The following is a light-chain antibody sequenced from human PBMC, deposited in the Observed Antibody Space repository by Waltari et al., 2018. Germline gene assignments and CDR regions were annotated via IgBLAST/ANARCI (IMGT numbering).Light chain of an antibody. J-gene: IGLJ1*01. V-gene: IGLV2-14*01. Sequence: QPALAQPASVSGSPAQSLTLFCTRTSRDIGGHHSVAWYQQHPGKAPKLMIYGVTDRPSGVSNRFSASKSGNTASLTISGLQAEDEAHYYCCSYTSSRSLVFGTGTKVTVL. CDR2: GVT. CDR1: SRDIGGHHS. CDR3: CSYTSSRSLV.